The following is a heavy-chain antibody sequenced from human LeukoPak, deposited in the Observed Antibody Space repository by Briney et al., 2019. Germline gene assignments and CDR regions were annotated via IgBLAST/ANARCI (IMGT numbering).Heavy chain of an antibody. CDR2: INSNGGAT. Sequence: QPGGSLRLSCVASGFTFGIHAMHWVRQAPGKGLEYVSAINSNGGATYYANSLNDRFTISRDTSKNTLYLQMRSLRPEDTALYYWAKEGYSSSSGFDYWGQGTLVTVSS. J-gene: IGHJ4*02. V-gene: IGHV3-64*01. CDR1: GFTFGIHA. CDR3: AKEGYSSSSGFDY. D-gene: IGHD6-6*01.